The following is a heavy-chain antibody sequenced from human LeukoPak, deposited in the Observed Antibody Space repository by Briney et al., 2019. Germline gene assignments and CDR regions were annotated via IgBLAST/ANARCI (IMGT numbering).Heavy chain of an antibody. V-gene: IGHV3-48*01. CDR1: GFTFSSYS. CDR3: AREKGGRGYYFDY. CDR2: ISSSSSTI. Sequence: EGSLRLSCAASGFTFSSYSMNWVRQAPGKGLEWVSYISSSSSTIYYADSVKGRFTISRDNAKNSLYLQMNSLRAEDTAVYYCAREKGGRGYYFDYWGQGTLVTVSS. J-gene: IGHJ4*02. D-gene: IGHD1-1*01.